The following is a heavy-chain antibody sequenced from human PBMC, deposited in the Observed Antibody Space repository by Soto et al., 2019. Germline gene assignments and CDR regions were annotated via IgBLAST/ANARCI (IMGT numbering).Heavy chain of an antibody. J-gene: IGHJ3*02. D-gene: IGHD2-15*01. Sequence: VASVKVSCKASGGTFSSYAISWVRQAPGQGLEWMGGIIPIFGTANYAQKFQGRVTITADKSTSTAYMELSSLRSEDTAVYYCARDIVVVVAATAAFDIWGQGTMVTVSS. CDR2: IIPIFGTA. CDR1: GGTFSSYA. CDR3: ARDIVVVVAATAAFDI. V-gene: IGHV1-69*06.